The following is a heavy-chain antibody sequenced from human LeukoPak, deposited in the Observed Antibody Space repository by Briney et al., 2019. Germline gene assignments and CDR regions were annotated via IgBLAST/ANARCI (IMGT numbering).Heavy chain of an antibody. Sequence: SESLSLTCTVSGGSISSSSYYSGWIRQPRGKGLEWIVSMYYSVSTYYDPSINRLATLSVDTTKYAFSLTVSSVTAPAIAGYCCARGGVVPAASLADWGQGTLVTVSS. V-gene: IGHV4-39*07. D-gene: IGHD2-2*01. CDR3: ARGGVVPAASLAD. J-gene: IGHJ4*02. CDR2: MYYSVST. CDR1: GGSISSSSYY.